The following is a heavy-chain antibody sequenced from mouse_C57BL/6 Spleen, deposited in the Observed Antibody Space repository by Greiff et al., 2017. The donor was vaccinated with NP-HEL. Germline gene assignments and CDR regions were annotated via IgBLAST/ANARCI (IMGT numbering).Heavy chain of an antibody. J-gene: IGHJ1*03. Sequence: EVQLQESGPGLVKPSQSLSLTCSVTGYSITSGYYWNWIRQFPGNKLEWMGYISYDGSNNYNPSLKNRIFITRDTSKNQFFLKLNSVTTEDTATYYCARAPGYFDVWGTGTTVTVSS. CDR2: ISYDGSN. CDR3: ARAPGYFDV. V-gene: IGHV3-6*01. CDR1: GYSITSGYY.